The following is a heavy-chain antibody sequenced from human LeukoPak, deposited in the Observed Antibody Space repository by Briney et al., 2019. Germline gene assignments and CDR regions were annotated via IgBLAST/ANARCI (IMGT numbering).Heavy chain of an antibody. CDR3: APRGGPATYY. CDR2: IKENGREE. Sequence: GGSLRLSCAASGFTFSRYWMTWLRQAPGKGLEWVANIKENGREEDYVDSVKGRFTISRDNAKNSLYLQMNGLRAEDTAVYYCAPRGGPATYYRGHGTLVTVSS. V-gene: IGHV3-7*02. J-gene: IGHJ4*01. CDR1: GFTFSRYW. D-gene: IGHD1-1*01.